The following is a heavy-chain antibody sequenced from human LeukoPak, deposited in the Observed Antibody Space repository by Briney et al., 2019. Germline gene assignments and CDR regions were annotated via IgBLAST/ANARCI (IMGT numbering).Heavy chain of an antibody. Sequence: SETLSLTRTVSGGSISSSSYCWGWIRQPPGKGLEWIGSMYYSGSTYYNPSLKSRVTISADTSKNQFSLKLSSVTAADTAVYYCARHNSSSWYEHFDYWGQGTLVTVSS. CDR2: MYYSGST. V-gene: IGHV4-39*01. J-gene: IGHJ4*02. CDR1: GGSISSSSYC. CDR3: ARHNSSSWYEHFDY. D-gene: IGHD6-13*01.